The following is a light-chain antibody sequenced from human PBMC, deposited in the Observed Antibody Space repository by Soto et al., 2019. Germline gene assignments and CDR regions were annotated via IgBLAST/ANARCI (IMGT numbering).Light chain of an antibody. CDR3: SSYTSSSTYV. V-gene: IGLV2-18*02. Sequence: QSVLTQPPSVSRSPGQSVAISCTGTSSDVGSYNRVSWYQQPPGTAPKVMIYEVSNRPSGVPDRFSGSKSGNTASLTISGLQAEDEADYCCSSYTSSSTYVFGTGTQLTVL. J-gene: IGLJ1*01. CDR2: EVS. CDR1: SSDVGSYNR.